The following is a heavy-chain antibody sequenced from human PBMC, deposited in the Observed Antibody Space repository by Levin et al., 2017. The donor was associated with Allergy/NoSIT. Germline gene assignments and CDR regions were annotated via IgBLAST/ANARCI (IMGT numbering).Heavy chain of an antibody. Sequence: GESLKISCAASGFTFSSYGMHWVRQAPGKGLEWVAFISYDGNKKYYRDPVKGRLTISRDNSKNTLFLQMNSLRVEDTALYYCARDRIVLQFVEWLETGDMDVWGQGTTFTVSS. CDR3: ARDRIVLQFVEWLETGDMDV. V-gene: IGHV3-30*03. CDR1: GFTFSSYG. CDR2: ISYDGNKK. J-gene: IGHJ6*02. D-gene: IGHD3-3*01.